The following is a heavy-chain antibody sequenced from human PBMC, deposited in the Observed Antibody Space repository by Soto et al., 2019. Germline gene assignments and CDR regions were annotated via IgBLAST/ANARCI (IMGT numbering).Heavy chain of an antibody. CDR3: ARDITDYSSFFYLRGGEHYSYNCMDF. CDR2: INPSGGST. D-gene: IGHD4-4*01. Sequence: DSVKVSCKASGYTFTIYYMHWVRQAPGQGLEWMGIINPSGGSTSYAQKFQGRVTMTRDTSTRTVYVELSSLRSDDTAVYYCARDITDYSSFFYLRGGEHYSYNCMDFRDQGTTVTVSS. CDR1: GYTFTIYY. V-gene: IGHV1-46*01. J-gene: IGHJ6*02.